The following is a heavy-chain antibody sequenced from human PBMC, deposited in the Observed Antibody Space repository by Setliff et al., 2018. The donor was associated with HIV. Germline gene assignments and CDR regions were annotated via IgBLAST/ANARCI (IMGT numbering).Heavy chain of an antibody. J-gene: IGHJ4*02. Sequence: GESLKISCQGFGYSFVSYWIGWVRHRPGKGLEWMAIVYPPDAETVYSPSFQGQVTISVDNSISTTFLQWSSLRASDTAIYFCVRHITNPRWAYFDYWGQGTPVTVSS. CDR3: VRHITNPRWAYFDY. V-gene: IGHV5-51*01. D-gene: IGHD1-20*01. CDR1: GYSFVSYW. CDR2: VYPPDAET.